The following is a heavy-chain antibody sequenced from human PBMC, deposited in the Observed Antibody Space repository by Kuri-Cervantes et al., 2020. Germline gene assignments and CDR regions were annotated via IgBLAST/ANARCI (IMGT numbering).Heavy chain of an antibody. D-gene: IGHD6-19*01. CDR2: ISGSGGST. V-gene: IGHV3-23*01. J-gene: IGHJ6*02. CDR1: GFTFSSYA. CDR3: AKAESQSSGWYGYYYGIDV. Sequence: GGSRRLSCAASGFTFSSYAMRWVRQAPGKGLEWVSAISGSGGSTYYADSVKGRFTISRDNSKNTLYLQMNSLRAEDTAVYYCAKAESQSSGWYGYYYGIDVWGQGTTVTVSS.